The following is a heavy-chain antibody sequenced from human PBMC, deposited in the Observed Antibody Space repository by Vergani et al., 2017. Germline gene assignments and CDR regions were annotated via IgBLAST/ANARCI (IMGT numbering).Heavy chain of an antibody. D-gene: IGHD2-8*01. V-gene: IGHV1-2*02. Sequence: QVQLVQSGAEVKKPGASVKVSCKASGYTFTSYGISWVRQAPGQGLEWMGWINPNSGGTNYAQKFQGRVTMTRDTSISTAYMELSRLRSDDTAVYYCARGDIVLMVYATNWFDPWGQGTLVTVSS. J-gene: IGHJ5*02. CDR2: INPNSGGT. CDR1: GYTFTSYG. CDR3: ARGDIVLMVYATNWFDP.